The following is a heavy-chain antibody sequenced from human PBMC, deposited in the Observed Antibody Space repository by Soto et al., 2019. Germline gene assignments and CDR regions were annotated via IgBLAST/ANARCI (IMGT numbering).Heavy chain of an antibody. V-gene: IGHV4-61*05. CDR2: IYYSGST. CDR1: GGSISSSSYY. Sequence: SETLSLTCTVSGGSISSSSYYWGWIRQPPGKGLEWIGYIYYSGSTNYNPSLKSRVTISVDTSKNQFSLKLSSVTAADTAVYYCAATMVGGVYYYYGMAVGGQGTTVTVSS. J-gene: IGHJ6*02. D-gene: IGHD3-10*01. CDR3: AATMVGGVYYYYGMAV.